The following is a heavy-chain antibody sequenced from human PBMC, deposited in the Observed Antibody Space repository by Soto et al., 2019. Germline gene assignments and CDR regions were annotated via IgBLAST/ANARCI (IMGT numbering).Heavy chain of an antibody. Sequence: SETLSLTGTVSGGSISSSSYYWGRIRRPPGKGLEWIGSIYYSGSTYYNPSLKSRVTISVDTSKNQFSLKLSSVTAADTAVYYCATRGPYSSSGFDYWGQGTLVTVSS. V-gene: IGHV4-39*01. CDR1: GGSISSSSYY. J-gene: IGHJ4*02. CDR3: ATRGPYSSSGFDY. D-gene: IGHD6-6*01. CDR2: IYYSGST.